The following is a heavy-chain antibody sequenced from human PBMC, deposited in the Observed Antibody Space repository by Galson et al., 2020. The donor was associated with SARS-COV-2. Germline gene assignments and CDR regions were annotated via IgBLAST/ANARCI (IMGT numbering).Heavy chain of an antibody. D-gene: IGHD2-21*02. CDR2: IYTSGIT. CDR1: GGSISSCSYY. J-gene: IGHJ4*02. Sequence: SESLSLTCAVSGGSISSCSYYWSWLRQPAGKGLEWIGHIYTSGITSYNPSLKSRVTISVDTYKNQFSLMLNSLTAADTAVYFCARALASGIVVVTATHFDYWGQGTLVTVSS. CDR3: ARALASGIVVVTATHFDY. V-gene: IGHV4-61*09.